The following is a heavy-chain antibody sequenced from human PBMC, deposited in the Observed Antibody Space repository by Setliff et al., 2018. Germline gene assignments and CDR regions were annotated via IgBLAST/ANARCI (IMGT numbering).Heavy chain of an antibody. D-gene: IGHD5-18*01. CDR1: GGTFSSYA. CDR3: VREGVDTRSSTDYRYYMDV. J-gene: IGHJ6*03. CDR2: IIPILGIA. V-gene: IGHV1-69*10. Sequence: ASVKVSCKASGGTFSSYAISWVRQAPGQGLEWMGGIIPILGIANYAQEFQGRVTIITDESTSTAYMELSSLRFEDTAVYYCVREGVDTRSSTDYRYYMDVWGKGTTVTVSS.